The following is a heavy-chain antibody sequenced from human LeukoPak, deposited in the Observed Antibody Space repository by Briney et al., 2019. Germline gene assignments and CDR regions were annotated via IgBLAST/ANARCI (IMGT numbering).Heavy chain of an antibody. J-gene: IGHJ4*02. CDR3: ARDPSEGGDY. CDR2: ISYDGSNK. CDR1: GFIFTSYG. Sequence: GGSLRLSCTASGFIFTSYGMHWVRQAPGKGLEWVAGISYDGSNKYYADSVKGRFTISRDNSKNTLYLQMNSLRAGDTAVYYCARDPSEGGDYWGQGTLVTVSS. V-gene: IGHV3-30*03.